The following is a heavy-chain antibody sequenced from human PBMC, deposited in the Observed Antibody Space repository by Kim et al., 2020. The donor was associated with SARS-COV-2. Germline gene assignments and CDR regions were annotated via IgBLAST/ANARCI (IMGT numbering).Heavy chain of an antibody. J-gene: IGHJ4*02. CDR3: ARDSRVERLRYYFDY. V-gene: IGHV3-48*02. CDR1: GFTFSSYS. CDR2: ISSSSSTI. Sequence: GGSLRLSCAASGFTFSSYSMNWVRQAPGKGLEWVSYISSSSSTIYYADSVKGRFTISRDNAKNSLYLQMNSLRDEDTAVYYCARDSRVERLRYYFDYWGQGTLVTVSS. D-gene: IGHD3-3*01.